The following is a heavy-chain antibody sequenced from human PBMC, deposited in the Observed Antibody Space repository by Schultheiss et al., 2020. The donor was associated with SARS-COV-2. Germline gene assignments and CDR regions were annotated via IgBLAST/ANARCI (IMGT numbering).Heavy chain of an antibody. CDR3: ATRYGSGSYYREYYFDY. D-gene: IGHD3-10*01. Sequence: SETLSLTCTVSGGSISSYYWSWIRQPAGKGLEWIGRIYTSGSTNYNPSLKSRVTISVDTSKNQLSLQLSSVTAADTAVYYCATRYGSGSYYREYYFDYWGQGTLVTVSS. J-gene: IGHJ4*02. V-gene: IGHV4-4*07. CDR1: GGSISSYY. CDR2: IYTSGST.